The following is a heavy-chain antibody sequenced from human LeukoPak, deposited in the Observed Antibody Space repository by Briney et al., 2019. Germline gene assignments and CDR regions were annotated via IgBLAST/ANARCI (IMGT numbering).Heavy chain of an antibody. CDR3: TRYGDYDWMDY. Sequence: AGGSLRLSCTASGFTFGDYAMSWFRQAPGKGLEWVGFIRSKAYGGTTEYAASVKGSFTISRDDSKSLAYLQMNSLKTEDTAVYYCTRYGDYDWMDYWGQGTLVTVSS. J-gene: IGHJ4*02. D-gene: IGHD4-17*01. CDR1: GFTFGDYA. CDR2: IRSKAYGGTT. V-gene: IGHV3-49*03.